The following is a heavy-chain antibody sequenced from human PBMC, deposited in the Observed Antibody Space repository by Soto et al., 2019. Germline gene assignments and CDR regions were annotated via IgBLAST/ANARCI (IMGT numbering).Heavy chain of an antibody. CDR2: ISSSSSTI. J-gene: IGHJ6*02. D-gene: IGHD2-15*01. CDR3: ASPASGPIVETSHPVYYYGMDV. V-gene: IGHV3-48*02. Sequence: EVQLVESGGGLVQPGGSLRLSCAASGFTFSSYSMNWVRQAPGKGLEWVSYISSSSSTIYYADSVKGRFTISRDNAKNALYLQMNSLRDEATAVYYCASPASGPIVETSHPVYYYGMDVWGQGTTVTV. CDR1: GFTFSSYS.